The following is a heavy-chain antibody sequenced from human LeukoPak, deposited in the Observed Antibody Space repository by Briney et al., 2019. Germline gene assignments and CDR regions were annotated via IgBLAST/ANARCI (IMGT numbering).Heavy chain of an antibody. Sequence: PGGSLRLSCAASGLTFSSYAMSWVRQAPGKGLEWVSAIGGSGGSTYYADSVKGRFTISRDNSKNTLYLQMNSLRAEDTAVYYCAKDWPGAMVRGVSGLLHDYWGQGTLVTVSS. V-gene: IGHV3-23*01. CDR3: AKDWPGAMVRGVSGLLHDY. CDR2: IGGSGGST. CDR1: GLTFSSYA. J-gene: IGHJ4*02. D-gene: IGHD3-10*01.